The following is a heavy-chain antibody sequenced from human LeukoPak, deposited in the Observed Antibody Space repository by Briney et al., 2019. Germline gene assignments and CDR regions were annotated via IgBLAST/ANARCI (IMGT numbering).Heavy chain of an antibody. D-gene: IGHD3-9*01. CDR1: GFTVSSNY. J-gene: IGHJ4*02. CDR2: IYSGGST. Sequence: PGGSLRLSCAASGFTVSSNYMSWVRQAPGKGLEWVSVIYSGGSTYYADSVKGRFTISRDNSKNTLYLQMNSLRAEDTAVYYCAKDRTFDWLPSDYWGQGTLVTVSS. CDR3: AKDRTFDWLPSDY. V-gene: IGHV3-53*01.